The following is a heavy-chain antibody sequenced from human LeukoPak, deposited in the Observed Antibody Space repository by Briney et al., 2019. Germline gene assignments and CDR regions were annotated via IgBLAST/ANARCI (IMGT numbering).Heavy chain of an antibody. V-gene: IGHV3-23*01. Sequence: PGGSLRLSCAASGFTFSSYAMSWVRQAPGKGLEWVSVISGSGGSTSYADSVKGRFTVSRDNSKNMLYLQMNSLRAEDTAIYYCAKDYDTLTGYYSLSDYWGQGTLVTVSS. D-gene: IGHD3-9*01. CDR3: AKDYDTLTGYYSLSDY. J-gene: IGHJ4*02. CDR2: ISGSGGST. CDR1: GFTFSSYA.